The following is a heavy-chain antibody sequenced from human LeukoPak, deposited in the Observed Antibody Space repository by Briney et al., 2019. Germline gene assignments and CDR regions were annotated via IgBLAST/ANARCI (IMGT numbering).Heavy chain of an antibody. Sequence: SETLSLTCTVSGGSISSYYWSWIRQPPGKGLEWIGYIYYSGSTNYNPSLKSRVTISVDTSKNQFSLKLSSVTAADTAVYYCARVEEVACDIWGQGTMVTVSS. D-gene: IGHD3-3*01. CDR1: GGSISSYY. J-gene: IGHJ3*02. CDR2: IYYSGST. CDR3: ARVEEVACDI. V-gene: IGHV4-59*01.